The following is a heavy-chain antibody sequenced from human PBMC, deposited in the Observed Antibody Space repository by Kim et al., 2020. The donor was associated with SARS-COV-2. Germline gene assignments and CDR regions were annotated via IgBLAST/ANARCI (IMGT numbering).Heavy chain of an antibody. D-gene: IGHD2-2*01. Sequence: TKVNAAPVKGRLTIARDDSKNTLYLQMTSLKAEDTAVYYCNQGCDAVDYWGQGTLVTVSS. CDR3: NQGCDAVDY. J-gene: IGHJ4*02. V-gene: IGHV3-15*01. CDR2: TK.